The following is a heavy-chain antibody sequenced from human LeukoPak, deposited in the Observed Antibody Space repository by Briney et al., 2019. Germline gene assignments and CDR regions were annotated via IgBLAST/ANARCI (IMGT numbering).Heavy chain of an antibody. J-gene: IGHJ5*02. CDR2: IDPDDSYT. D-gene: IGHD2-21*02. CDR3: ARHQPPSVTNWFDP. V-gene: IGHV5-10-1*01. CDR1: GYSFTTYW. Sequence: GESLKISCQASGYSFTTYWISWVRQMPGRGLDWMGMIDPDDSYTKYSPSFQGHVAISVDKSITTAFLQLSSLKASDTAIYYCARHQPPSVTNWFDPWGQGTLVTVSS.